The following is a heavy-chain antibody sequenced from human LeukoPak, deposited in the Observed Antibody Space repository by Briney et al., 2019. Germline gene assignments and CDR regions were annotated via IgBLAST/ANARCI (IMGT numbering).Heavy chain of an antibody. V-gene: IGHV4-59*01. D-gene: IGHD3-10*01. J-gene: IGHJ4*02. CDR3: ARMPMVRGVPFDY. CDR2: IYYSGST. CDR1: GGSISSYY. Sequence: SETLSLTCTVSGGSISSYYWSWIRQPPGKGLEWIGYIYYSGSTNYNPSLKSRVTISVDTSKNQFSLKLSSVTAADTAVYYCARMPMVRGVPFDYWGQGTLVTVSS.